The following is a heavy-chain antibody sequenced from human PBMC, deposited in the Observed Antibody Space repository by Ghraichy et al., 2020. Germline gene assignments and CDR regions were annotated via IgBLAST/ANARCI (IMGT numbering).Heavy chain of an antibody. CDR2: IYYSGTT. CDR1: GGSISSSRHF. V-gene: IGHV4-39*01. CDR3: ARHVTGTGPFDV. J-gene: IGHJ4*02. D-gene: IGHD1-1*01. Sequence: SETLSLTCTVSGGSISSSRHFWGWLRQAPGGGLEWLGSIYYSGTTYYNASLKSRVTISKYTSKNQFSLILTSVTASDAAVYSCARHVTGTGPFDVWGQGTLVTVSS.